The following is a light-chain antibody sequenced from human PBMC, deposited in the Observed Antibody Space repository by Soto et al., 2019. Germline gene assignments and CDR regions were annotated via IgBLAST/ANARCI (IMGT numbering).Light chain of an antibody. CDR2: KAS. V-gene: IGKV1-5*03. CDR3: QQYTNTNNPWM. Sequence: DIQMTQPPSSLPASVGDRVTITCRASQTISSWLAWYQQKPGKAPKLLIYKASTLKSGVPSRFSGSGAGTEFTLIISGLHPDDSATYYCQQYTNTNNPWMFGQGTKVDIK. CDR1: QTISSW. J-gene: IGKJ1*01.